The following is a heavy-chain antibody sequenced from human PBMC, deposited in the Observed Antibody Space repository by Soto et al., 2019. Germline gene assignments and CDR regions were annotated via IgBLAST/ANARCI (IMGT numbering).Heavy chain of an antibody. D-gene: IGHD3-10*01. V-gene: IGHV4-28*01. CDR1: GYSISSSNW. Sequence: PSETLSLTCAVSGYSISSSNWWGWIRQPPGKGLEWIGYIYHSGTSFYNPSLKSRVTISVDTSKNQFSLKLNSMTAADTAVYYCARHNYGSGSTYFDYWGQGTLVTVSS. CDR3: ARHNYGSGSTYFDY. J-gene: IGHJ4*02. CDR2: IYHSGTS.